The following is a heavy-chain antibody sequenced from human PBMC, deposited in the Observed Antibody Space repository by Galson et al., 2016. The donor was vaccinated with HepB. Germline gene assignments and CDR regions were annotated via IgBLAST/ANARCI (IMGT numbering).Heavy chain of an antibody. CDR1: GFTFSDYA. CDR3: SKATPYYDVLTGFFVYYSDY. J-gene: IGHJ4*01. Sequence: SLRLSCAASGFTFSDYAMSWVRQAPGKGLQWVSTIRGTGVTTHYADSVKGRFTISRDSSKNTLYLQMSSLRAEDTAMYYCSKATPYYDVLTGFFVYYSDYWGHGTLVTVSS. D-gene: IGHD3-9*01. CDR2: IRGTGVTT. V-gene: IGHV3-23*01.